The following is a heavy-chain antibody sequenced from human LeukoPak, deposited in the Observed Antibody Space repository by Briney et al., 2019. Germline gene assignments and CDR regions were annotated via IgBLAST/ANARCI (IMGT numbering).Heavy chain of an antibody. Sequence: PGGSLRLSCAASGFTFSDYYMSWIRQPPGKGLEWIGYIYYSGSTNYNPSLKSRVTISVDTSKNQFSLKLSSVTAADTAVYYCARHRPSITIFGVVKNFDYWGQGTLVTVSS. J-gene: IGHJ4*02. V-gene: IGHV4-59*08. CDR2: IYYSGST. D-gene: IGHD3-3*01. CDR3: ARHRPSITIFGVVKNFDY. CDR1: GFTFSDYY.